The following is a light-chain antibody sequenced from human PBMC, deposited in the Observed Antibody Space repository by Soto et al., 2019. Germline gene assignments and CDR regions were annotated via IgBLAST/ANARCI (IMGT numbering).Light chain of an antibody. CDR3: QQRSNWPLLT. Sequence: EIVLTQSPGTLSLSPGEGATLSCRASQSVSSSYLAWYQQKPGQAPRLLIYGASSRATGIPDRFSGSGSGTDFTLTISSLEPEDFAVYYCQQRSNWPLLTFGGGTKVDIK. J-gene: IGKJ4*01. CDR1: QSVSSSY. V-gene: IGKV3D-20*02. CDR2: GAS.